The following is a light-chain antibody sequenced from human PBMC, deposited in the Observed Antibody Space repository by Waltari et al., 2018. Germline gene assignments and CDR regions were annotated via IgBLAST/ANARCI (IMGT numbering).Light chain of an antibody. CDR3: QQYNNWPPLT. V-gene: IGKV3-15*01. CDR1: QSIRRN. J-gene: IGKJ4*01. CDR2: EAS. Sequence: EIVMTQSPATLSVSPGERANLSCRASQSIRRNLAWYQQKPGQAPRLLIYEASTSATAIPSSFSGSGSGTDFTLTISSLQSEDFALYYCQQYNNWPPLTFGGGTKVEIK.